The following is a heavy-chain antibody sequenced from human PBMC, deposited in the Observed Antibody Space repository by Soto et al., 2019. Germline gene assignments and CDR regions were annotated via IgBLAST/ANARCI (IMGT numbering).Heavy chain of an antibody. CDR1: GATFSGYA. Sequence: QVQLVQSGAEVKKPGSSVKVSCKASGATFSGYAINWVRQAPGQGLEWLGRIVPIFETLNYAERFQGRVAITADESTTTVYMELTNLTHEDTAVYYCVVMGNVAVSNTRSFDYWGQWTQVTVYS. D-gene: IGHD6-19*01. CDR3: VVMGNVAVSNTRSFDY. V-gene: IGHV1-69*18. CDR2: IVPIFETL. J-gene: IGHJ4*02.